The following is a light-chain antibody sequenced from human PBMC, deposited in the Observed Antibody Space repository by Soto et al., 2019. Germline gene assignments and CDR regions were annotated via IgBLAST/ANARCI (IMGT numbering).Light chain of an antibody. Sequence: QSALTQPASVSGSPGQSITISCTGTSSDVGGYNYVSWYQQHPGKAPKLMIYDVTNRPSGVSNRFSGSKSGNTASLTISGLQAEDEADYYCCSYTDSSALEAVVFGGGTMLTVL. V-gene: IGLV2-14*01. CDR2: DVT. CDR3: CSYTDSSALEAVV. J-gene: IGLJ2*01. CDR1: SSDVGGYNY.